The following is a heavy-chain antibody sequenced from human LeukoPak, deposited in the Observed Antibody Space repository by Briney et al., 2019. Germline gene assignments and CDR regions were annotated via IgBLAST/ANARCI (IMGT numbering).Heavy chain of an antibody. CDR1: GSTFSSYE. Sequence: GGSLRLSCAASGSTFSSYEFYWVRQAPGKGLEWVSYISSGATTIRYADSVKGQFTISRDDAKKSLYLQMNSLRAEDTAIYYCGAGRQFIGAFDIWGQGTLVTVSS. CDR2: ISSGATTI. V-gene: IGHV3-48*03. J-gene: IGHJ3*02. CDR3: GAGRQFIGAFDI. D-gene: IGHD3-10*01.